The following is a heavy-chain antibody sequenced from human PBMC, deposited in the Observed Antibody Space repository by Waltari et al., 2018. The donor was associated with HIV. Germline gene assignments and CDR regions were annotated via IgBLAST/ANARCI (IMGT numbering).Heavy chain of an antibody. CDR2: ISGSGGNT. V-gene: IGHV3-23*01. D-gene: IGHD6-13*01. Sequence: EVQLLVSGGGLVQTGGSLRLSCAASGVTFSQYGMNWFRQAPGKGLEWVSAISGSGGNTYYADSLKGRFTISRDNSKNTLYLQMNSLRAEDTAVYFCVKEHQYSHTWYSYYGMDVWGQGTTVTVSS. CDR1: GVTFSQYG. J-gene: IGHJ6*02. CDR3: VKEHQYSHTWYSYYGMDV.